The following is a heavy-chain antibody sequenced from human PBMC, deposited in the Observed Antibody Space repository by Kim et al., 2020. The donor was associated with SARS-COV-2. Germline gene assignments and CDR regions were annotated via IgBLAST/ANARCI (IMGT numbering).Heavy chain of an antibody. Sequence: GGSLRLSCAASGFTFSSYDMHWVRQATGKGLEWVSAIGTAGDPYYPGSVKGRFTISRENAKNSLYLQMNSLRAGDTAVYYCARGLYSSSPGGLRPWYFDLWGGSTLVTLSS. CDR1: GFTFSSYD. J-gene: IGHJ2*01. V-gene: IGHV3-13*05. CDR2: IGTAGDP. CDR3: ARGLYSSSPGGLRPWYFDL. D-gene: IGHD6-13*01.